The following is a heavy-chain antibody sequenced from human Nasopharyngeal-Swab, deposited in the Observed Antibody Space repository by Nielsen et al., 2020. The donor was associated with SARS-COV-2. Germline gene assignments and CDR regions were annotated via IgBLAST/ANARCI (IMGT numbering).Heavy chain of an antibody. CDR3: ATRGEVVVAATGYYYYGMDV. CDR2: INPNSGGT. Sequence: ASVKVSCKASGYTFTGYYMHWVRQAPGQGLEGMGWINPNSGGTNYAQKFQGRVTMTRDTSISTAYMELSRLRSDDTAVYYCATRGEVVVAATGYYYYGMDVWGQGTMVTVSS. J-gene: IGHJ6*02. V-gene: IGHV1-2*02. CDR1: GYTFTGYY. D-gene: IGHD2-15*01.